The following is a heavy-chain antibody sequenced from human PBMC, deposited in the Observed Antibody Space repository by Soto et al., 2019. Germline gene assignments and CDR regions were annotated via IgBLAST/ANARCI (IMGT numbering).Heavy chain of an antibody. CDR2: ISSSGSTI. J-gene: IGHJ4*02. CDR3: ARVGGYSYGPVRTDIDY. Sequence: GGSLRLSCAASGFTFSDYYMSWIRQAPGRGLEWVSYISSSGSTIYYADSVKGRFTISRDNAKNSLYLQMNSLRAEDTAVYYCARVGGYSYGPVRTDIDYWGQGTLVTSPQ. V-gene: IGHV3-11*01. CDR1: GFTFSDYY. D-gene: IGHD5-18*01.